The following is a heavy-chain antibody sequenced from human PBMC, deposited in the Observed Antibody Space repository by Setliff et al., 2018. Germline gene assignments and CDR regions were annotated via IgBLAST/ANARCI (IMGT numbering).Heavy chain of an antibody. D-gene: IGHD4-17*01. CDR3: ARHENDYGDYDDAFDI. J-gene: IGHJ3*02. CDR2: IYSSGST. CDR1: GGSISSGGYY. V-gene: IGHV4-61*08. Sequence: SETLSLTCTVSGGSISSGGYYWSWIRQPPGKGLEWIGYIYSSGSTNYNPSLKSRVTISVDTSKNQFSLKVSSVTAADTAVYYCARHENDYGDYDDAFDIWSQGTMVTVS.